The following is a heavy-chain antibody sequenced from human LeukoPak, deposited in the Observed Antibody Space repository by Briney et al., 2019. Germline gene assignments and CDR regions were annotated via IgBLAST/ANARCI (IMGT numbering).Heavy chain of an antibody. D-gene: IGHD3-22*01. J-gene: IGHJ4*02. CDR3: AISPDYDSSGYYFRY. CDR1: GFTFNDYY. CDR2: ISSSRSTI. Sequence: GGSLTLSCAVSGFTFNDYYMIWIRQAPGKGLEWVSYISSSRSTIYYADSLKGRFTISRDNAKNSFYLQMNSLTAEDTALYYCAISPDYDSSGYYFRYWGQGTLVTVSS. V-gene: IGHV3-11*04.